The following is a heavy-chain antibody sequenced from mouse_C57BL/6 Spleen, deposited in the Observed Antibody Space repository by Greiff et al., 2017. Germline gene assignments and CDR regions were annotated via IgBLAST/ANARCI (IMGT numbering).Heavy chain of an antibody. V-gene: IGHV1-52*01. Sequence: QVQLQQPGAELVRPGSSVKLSCKASGYTFTSYWMHWVKQRPIQGLEWIGNIDPSDSETHYNQKFKDKATLTVDKSSSTAYMQLSSLTSEDSAVYYCARVTTVLDYYAMDYWGQGTSVTVSS. CDR3: ARVTTVLDYYAMDY. CDR1: GYTFTSYW. J-gene: IGHJ4*01. D-gene: IGHD1-1*01. CDR2: IDPSDSET.